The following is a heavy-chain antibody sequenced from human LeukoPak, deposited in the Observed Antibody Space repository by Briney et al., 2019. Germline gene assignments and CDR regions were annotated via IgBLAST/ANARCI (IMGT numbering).Heavy chain of an antibody. CDR2: ISYDGSNK. D-gene: IGHD3-16*01. Sequence: PGGSLRLSCAAPGFTFSSYAMYWGRQAPGKGLEWVAVISYDGSNKYYADSVKGRFTISRDNSKNTLYLQMNSLRAEDTAVYYCARGTDGVVLHDDYYGMDVWGQGTTVTVSS. CDR3: ARGTDGVVLHDDYYGMDV. CDR1: GFTFSSYA. J-gene: IGHJ6*02. V-gene: IGHV3-30*04.